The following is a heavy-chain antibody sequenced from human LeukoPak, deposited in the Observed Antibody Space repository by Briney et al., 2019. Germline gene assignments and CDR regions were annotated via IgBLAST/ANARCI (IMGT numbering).Heavy chain of an antibody. J-gene: IGHJ1*01. V-gene: IGHV3-33*06. CDR3: AKDHDTSGSVEYFQH. Sequence: GGSLRLSCATSGFTFSAYGMHWVRQAPGKGLEWVAVIWYDGSDKYYADSVKGRFTISRGNSKNKLYLQMDSLRAEDTAVYYCAKDHDTSGSVEYFQHWGQGTQVTVSS. CDR2: IWYDGSDK. CDR1: GFTFSAYG. D-gene: IGHD3-22*01.